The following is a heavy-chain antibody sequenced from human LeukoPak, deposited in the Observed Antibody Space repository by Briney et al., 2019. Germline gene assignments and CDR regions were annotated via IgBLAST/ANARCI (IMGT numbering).Heavy chain of an antibody. V-gene: IGHV4-39*07. D-gene: IGHD3-10*01. CDR1: GASISSGSNY. Sequence: SETLSLTCSVSGASISSGSNYWGWIRQPPGKTLEWIGSIYSSGSTYYNSSLQSRVIIIIDRPKNHFSLTLSSVTAADTAVYYCARSDGYGLVDIWGQGTMVTVSS. CDR2: IYSSGST. J-gene: IGHJ3*02. CDR3: ARSDGYGLVDI.